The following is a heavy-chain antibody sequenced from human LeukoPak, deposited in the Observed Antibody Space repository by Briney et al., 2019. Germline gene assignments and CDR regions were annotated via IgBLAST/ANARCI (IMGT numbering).Heavy chain of an antibody. Sequence: PGGSLRLSCAASGFTFSDYYMSWIRQAPGKGLEWVSYISSSGSTIYYADSVKGRFTISRDDAKNSLFLQMNSLRAEDTAVYYCALLAVASDFDYWGQGALVTVSS. J-gene: IGHJ4*02. V-gene: IGHV3-11*04. CDR3: ALLAVASDFDY. D-gene: IGHD6-19*01. CDR1: GFTFSDYY. CDR2: ISSSGSTI.